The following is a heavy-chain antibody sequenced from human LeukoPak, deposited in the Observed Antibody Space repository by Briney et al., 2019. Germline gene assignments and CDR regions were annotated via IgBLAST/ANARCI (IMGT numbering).Heavy chain of an antibody. Sequence: GGSLRLSCSASGFTFSNYAMHWVRQAPGKGLEYVSAISNNGGNTYYVGSVKGRFTISRDNAKNSLYLQMNSLRAEDTAVYYCARDGYSGSYYDYWGQGTLVTVSS. CDR1: GFTFSNYA. V-gene: IGHV3-64*04. J-gene: IGHJ4*02. CDR3: ARDGYSGSYYDY. D-gene: IGHD1-26*01. CDR2: ISNNGGNT.